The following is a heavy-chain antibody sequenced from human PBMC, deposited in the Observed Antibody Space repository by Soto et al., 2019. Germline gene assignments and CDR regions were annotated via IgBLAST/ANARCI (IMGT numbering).Heavy chain of an antibody. J-gene: IGHJ4*02. CDR1: GGSINTYY. Sequence: SETLSLTCTVSGGSINTYYWSWIRQPPGKGLEWIGYIYYSGSTSYNPSLKNRVTISVDTSRNRFSLRLTSLTAADTAVYYCVRGRKTWHFWGQGTLVTVSS. CDR2: IYYSGST. CDR3: VRGRKTWHF. V-gene: IGHV4-59*01.